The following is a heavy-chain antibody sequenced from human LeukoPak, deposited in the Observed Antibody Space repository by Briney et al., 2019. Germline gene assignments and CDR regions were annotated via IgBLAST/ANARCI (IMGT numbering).Heavy chain of an antibody. CDR3: ARGPHDYYDSSGYFDY. D-gene: IGHD3-22*01. CDR1: GGSISSYY. Sequence: SETLSLTCTVSGGSISSYYWSWIRQPAGKGLEWIGRIYTSGSTNYNPSLKSRVTMSVDTSKNQFSLKLSSVTAADTAVYYCARGPHDYYDSSGYFDYWGQGTLVTVSS. CDR2: IYTSGST. V-gene: IGHV4-4*07. J-gene: IGHJ4*02.